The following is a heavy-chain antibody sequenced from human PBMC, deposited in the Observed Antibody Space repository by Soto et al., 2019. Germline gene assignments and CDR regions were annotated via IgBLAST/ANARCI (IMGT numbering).Heavy chain of an antibody. CDR3: ASLGYCSGADCHGTR. CDR1: GGSVSSNNW. V-gene: IGHV4-4*02. CDR2: IYQSGST. D-gene: IGHD2-8*02. Sequence: SETLSLTCAVSGGSVSSNNWGTWVRQPPGQGLEWIGEIYQSGSTNYNPSLKSRFTISVDKSKHQSSLKLTSVTAADAAVYFCASLGYCSGADCHGTRWGQGSRVTVS. J-gene: IGHJ4*01.